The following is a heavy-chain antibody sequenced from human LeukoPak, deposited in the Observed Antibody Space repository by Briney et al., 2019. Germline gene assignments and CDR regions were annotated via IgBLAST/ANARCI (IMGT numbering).Heavy chain of an antibody. V-gene: IGHV3-64*01. J-gene: IGHJ4*02. CDR2: ISYNGDET. CDR3: ARDPSVGGFSGSELDF. CDR1: GFTFSSYY. D-gene: IGHD3-16*01. Sequence: GGSLRLSCAGPGFTFSSYYMHWVRQAPGKGLEYVSAISYNGDETYYGNSVKGRFTISRDNSKNTLYLQMGSLRAEDTAVYYCARDPSVGGFSGSELDFWGQGTLVTVSS.